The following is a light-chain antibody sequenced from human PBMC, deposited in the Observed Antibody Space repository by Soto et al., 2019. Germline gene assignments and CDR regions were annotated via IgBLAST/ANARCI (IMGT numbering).Light chain of an antibody. CDR1: STDVGGYNY. V-gene: IGLV2-14*01. J-gene: IGLJ2*01. CDR2: EVS. Sequence: QSALTQPASVSGSPGQSITISCTGTSTDVGGYNYVSWYQQYPGKAPKVMIYEVSNRPSGVSNRFSGSKSGNTASLTISGLQAEDEADYCGSSYRSESTLVFGGGTKLTVL. CDR3: SSYRSESTLV.